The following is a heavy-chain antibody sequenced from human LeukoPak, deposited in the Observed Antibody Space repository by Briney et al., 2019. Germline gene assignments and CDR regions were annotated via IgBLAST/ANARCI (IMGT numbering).Heavy chain of an antibody. CDR1: PDTFSLYG. D-gene: IGHD6-19*01. CDR3: GRAGNDLRNKSLQWLVRD. V-gene: IGHV3-30*07. CDR2: ISGDASAE. J-gene: IGHJ4*02. Sequence: GGSLRLSCTASPDTFSLYGFHWVRQAPGKGLEWVAFISGDASAEEYVDAVKGRFTISRDNFKSTLYLEISGLRVDDTARYYCGRAGNDLRNKSLQWLVRDWGQGTLVTVSS.